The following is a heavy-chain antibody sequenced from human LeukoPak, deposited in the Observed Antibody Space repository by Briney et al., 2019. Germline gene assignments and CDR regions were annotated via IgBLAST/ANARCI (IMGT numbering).Heavy chain of an antibody. Sequence: ASVKVSCKASGYTFTGDQIYWLRQAPGQGLEWVGWIKPSSGDTLYEQKFQGRVTMTRDKSISSAYMELSSLRSDDTAVYYCARGKNYYGSGSYVFWGQGTLVTVSS. CDR3: ARGKNYYGSGSYVF. CDR1: GYTFTGDQ. D-gene: IGHD3-10*01. J-gene: IGHJ4*02. V-gene: IGHV1-2*02. CDR2: IKPSSGDT.